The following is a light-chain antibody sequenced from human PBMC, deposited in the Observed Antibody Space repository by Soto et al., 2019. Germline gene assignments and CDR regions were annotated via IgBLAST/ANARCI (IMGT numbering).Light chain of an antibody. V-gene: IGLV4-69*01. CDR2: LNSDGSH. CDR1: SGHSSYA. Sequence: QPVLTQSPSASASLGASVKLTCTLSSGHSSYAIAWHQQQPDKGPRYLMKLNSDGSHSKGDGIPDRFSGSSSGAERHLTISSLQSEYKDDYSCQTWGTAIHDVVFGGGTKLTVL. CDR3: QTWGTAIHDVV. J-gene: IGLJ2*01.